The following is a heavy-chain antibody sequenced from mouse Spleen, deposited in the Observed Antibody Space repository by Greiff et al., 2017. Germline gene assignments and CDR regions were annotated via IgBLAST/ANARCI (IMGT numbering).Heavy chain of an antibody. CDR2: IYPGDGST. D-gene: IGHD2-1*01. Sequence: QVQLQQSGPELVKPGASVKMSCKASGYTFTSYYIHWVKQRPGQGLEWIGWIYPGDGSTKYNEKFKGKTTLTADKSSSTAYMLLSSLTSEDSAIYFCARGYYGNAPFAYWGQGTLVTVSA. CDR1: GYTFTSYY. J-gene: IGHJ3*01. CDR3: ARGYYGNAPFAY. V-gene: IGHV1S56*01.